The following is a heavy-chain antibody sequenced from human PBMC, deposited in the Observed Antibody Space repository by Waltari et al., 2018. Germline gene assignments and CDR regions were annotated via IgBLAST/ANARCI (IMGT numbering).Heavy chain of an antibody. CDR2: IYWDDDK. J-gene: IGHJ3*02. D-gene: IGHD5-12*01. Sequence: QITLKESGPTLVKPTQTPTLTCTFSGFSPSTSGVGVVWIRQPPGKAREWRALIYWDDDKRYSPSLKSRLTITKDTSKNQVVLTMTNMDPGDTATYYCAHTLPRDGYNLDAFDIWGQGTMVTVSS. CDR1: GFSPSTSGVG. V-gene: IGHV2-5*02. CDR3: AHTLPRDGYNLDAFDI.